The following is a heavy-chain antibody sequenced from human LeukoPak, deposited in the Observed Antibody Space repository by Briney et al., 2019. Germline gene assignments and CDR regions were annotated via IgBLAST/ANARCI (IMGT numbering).Heavy chain of an antibody. D-gene: IGHD2-2*01. Sequence: PGGSLRLSCSASEFAFSSYPMHWVRQAPGKGLEYVSAISSNGGSTSYADSVKGRFTISRDNSKNTLYLQMSSLRAEDTAVYYCVKTIGYCSSTSCYYFFESWGQGTLVTVSS. CDR2: ISSNGGST. CDR1: EFAFSSYP. CDR3: VKTIGYCSSTSCYYFFES. J-gene: IGHJ4*02. V-gene: IGHV3-64D*09.